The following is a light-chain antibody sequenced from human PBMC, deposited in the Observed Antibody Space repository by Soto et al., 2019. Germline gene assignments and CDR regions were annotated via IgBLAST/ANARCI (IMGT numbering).Light chain of an antibody. CDR2: GAS. CDR1: QSVSSN. J-gene: IGKJ1*01. CDR3: QQYNNWRGT. Sequence: EIVMTQSPATLSVSPGERATLSCRASQSVSSNLAWYQQKPGQAPRLLIYGASTRATGIPARFSASRSGTEFALTISSLQSEDFAVYYCQQYNNWRGTFGQGTKVEIK. V-gene: IGKV3-15*01.